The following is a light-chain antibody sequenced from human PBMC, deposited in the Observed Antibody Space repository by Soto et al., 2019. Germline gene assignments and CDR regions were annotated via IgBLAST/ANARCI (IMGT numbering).Light chain of an antibody. CDR3: QQYKNWPHFT. CDR1: QSVSSN. Sequence: EIVMTQSPATLSVSPGERATLSCRASQSVSSNLAWYQQKPGQAPRLLIYGASGRATGIPARFSGSGSGTEFTLTISSLQSEDFAVYYCQQYKNWPHFTFGPGTTVDIK. V-gene: IGKV3-15*01. CDR2: GAS. J-gene: IGKJ3*01.